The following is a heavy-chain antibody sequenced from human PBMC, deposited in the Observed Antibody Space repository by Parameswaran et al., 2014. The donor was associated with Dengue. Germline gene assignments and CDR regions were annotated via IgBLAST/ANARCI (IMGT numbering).Heavy chain of an antibody. D-gene: IGHD2-21*01. CDR2: IRNKVSSYIT. J-gene: IGHJ4*02. CDR3: VVIGT. Sequence: WIRQPPGKGLEWVGRIRNKVSSYITEYDESVKGRFTISRDESKNLLYLEMNSLKTEDTAVYYVVVIGTWGQGTLGHRLL. V-gene: IGHV3-72*01.